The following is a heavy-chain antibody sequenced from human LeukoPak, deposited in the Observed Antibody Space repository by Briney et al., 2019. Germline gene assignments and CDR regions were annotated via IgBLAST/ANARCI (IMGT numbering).Heavy chain of an antibody. CDR2: ISSSGSTI. CDR1: GFAVRSFE. D-gene: IGHD3-16*02. CDR3: ARGSRAGYHDVWGSYRYNGLDH. V-gene: IGHV3-48*03. Sequence: GGSLSFTSAGSGFAVRSFEMHCLRQAPGKGLEWVSYISSSGSTIYYADSVKGRFTVSRDNAKNSLYLQMNSLRAEDTAVYYCARGSRAGYHDVWGSYRYNGLDHWGQGTLVTVSS. J-gene: IGHJ5*02.